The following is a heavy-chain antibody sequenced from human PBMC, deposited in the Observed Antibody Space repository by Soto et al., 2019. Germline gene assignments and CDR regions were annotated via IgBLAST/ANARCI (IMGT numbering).Heavy chain of an antibody. CDR2: IYYSGST. CDR3: ACIFSGGYGYGFYYYGMDV. CDR1: VSSISSSRYY. V-gene: IGHV4-39*01. D-gene: IGHD5-18*01. Sequence: PSETLSLTCPVAVSSISSSRYYWGWIREPPGKWLEWIGSIYYSGSTYYNPSLKSRVTISVDTSNNQFSLKLSSVTAADTAVYYCACIFSGGYGYGFYYYGMDVWGQGTTVT. J-gene: IGHJ6*02.